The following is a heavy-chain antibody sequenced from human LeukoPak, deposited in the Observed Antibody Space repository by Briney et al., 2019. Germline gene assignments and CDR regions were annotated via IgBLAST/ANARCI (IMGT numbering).Heavy chain of an antibody. CDR1: GYTFTTYD. CDR2: MNPNRGNT. Sequence: GASVKVSCKASGYTFTTYDINWVRQATGQGLEWMGWMNPNRGNTGYAQKFQGRVTITRNTSISTAYMELSSLRSEYTAVYYCARSHYYGSGSYYGNWFDPWGQGNLVTVSS. CDR3: ARSHYYGSGSYYGNWFDP. J-gene: IGHJ5*02. D-gene: IGHD3-10*01. V-gene: IGHV1-8*03.